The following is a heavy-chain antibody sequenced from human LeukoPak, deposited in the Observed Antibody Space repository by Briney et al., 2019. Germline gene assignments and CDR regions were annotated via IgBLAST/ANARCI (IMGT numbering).Heavy chain of an antibody. CDR1: GASISSSTYY. J-gene: IGHJ4*02. Sequence: SQTLSLTCTVSGASISSSTYYWGWIRHPPGKGLEWIGSIYYSGSTYYNPSLKSRLTISVDTSKNQFSLKLKFVTAADTAVYYCAKGSGKWELLRPFDCWGQGTMVTVSS. V-gene: IGHV4-39*01. CDR2: IYYSGST. CDR3: AKGSGKWELLRPFDC. D-gene: IGHD1-26*01.